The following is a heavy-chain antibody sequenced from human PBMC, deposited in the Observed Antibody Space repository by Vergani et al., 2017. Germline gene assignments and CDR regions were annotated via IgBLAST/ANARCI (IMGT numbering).Heavy chain of an antibody. Sequence: EVQLVESGGGLVKPGGSLRLSCAASGFTFSNAWMSWVRQAPGKGLEWVGRIKSKTDGGTTDYAAPVKGRFTISRDDSKNTLYLQMNSLKTEDTAVYYCTTATPYCTKGVCYTYYYYMDVWGKGTTVTVSS. J-gene: IGHJ6*03. CDR2: IKSKTDGGTT. CDR1: GFTFSNAW. D-gene: IGHD2-8*01. V-gene: IGHV3-15*01. CDR3: TTATPYCTKGVCYTYYYYMDV.